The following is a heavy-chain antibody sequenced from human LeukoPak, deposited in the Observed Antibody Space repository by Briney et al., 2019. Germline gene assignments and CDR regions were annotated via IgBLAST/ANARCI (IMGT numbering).Heavy chain of an antibody. D-gene: IGHD2-2*01. CDR1: GGTFSSYA. CDR2: IIPIFGTA. V-gene: IGHV1-69*01. Sequence: GSSVKVSCKASGGTFSSYAISWVRQAPGQGLEWMGGIIPIFGTANYAQKFQGRVTITADESTSTAYMELSSLRSEDTAVYYCASDFDCSSTSCYYYYMDVWGKGTTVTVSS. CDR3: ASDFDCSSTSCYYYYMDV. J-gene: IGHJ6*03.